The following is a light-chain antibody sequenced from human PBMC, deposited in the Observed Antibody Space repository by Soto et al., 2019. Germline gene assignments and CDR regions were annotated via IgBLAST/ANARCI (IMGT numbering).Light chain of an antibody. J-gene: IGKJ1*01. V-gene: IGKV1-5*01. Sequence: DIQMTQSPSTLSASVGDRVTITCRASQSISSWLAWYQQKPGKAPKLLIYDASSLESGVPSRFSGSGFGTEFTLTLSSLQPEDLATYSCQQRDSYPWTFGQGTKVDI. CDR3: QQRDSYPWT. CDR2: DAS. CDR1: QSISSW.